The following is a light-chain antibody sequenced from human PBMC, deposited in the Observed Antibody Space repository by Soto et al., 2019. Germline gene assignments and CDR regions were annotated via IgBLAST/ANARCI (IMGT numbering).Light chain of an antibody. CDR2: SVS. CDR1: QRIENY. Sequence: DIQMTQSPSSLSASVGDRVTITCRTSQRIENYLNWYQLKPGKAPNLLIYSVSSLQSGVPSRFSGSGSGTDFTLTISSLQSEDFAVYYCQQYNNWPPHTFGGGTKVEIK. J-gene: IGKJ4*01. V-gene: IGKV1-39*01. CDR3: QQYNNWPPHT.